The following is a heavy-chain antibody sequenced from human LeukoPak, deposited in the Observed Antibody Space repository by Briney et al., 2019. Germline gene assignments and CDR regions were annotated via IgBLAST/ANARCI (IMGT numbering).Heavy chain of an antibody. J-gene: IGHJ4*02. CDR2: ISSRGAII. CDR1: VFTFSNYT. D-gene: IGHD6-13*01. Sequence: GGSLRLSCAASVFTFSNYTMNRVRQAPGNGLEWLSYISSRGAIIFHACSGKGRFTICSDNAQKSLYLQMNSLRDEDTAVYYCARGWYSTSWVFDYWGQGALVSVSS. CDR3: ARGWYSTSWVFDY. V-gene: IGHV3-48*02.